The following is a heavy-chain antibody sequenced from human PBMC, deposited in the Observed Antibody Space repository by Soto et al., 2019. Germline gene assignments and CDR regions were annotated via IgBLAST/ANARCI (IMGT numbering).Heavy chain of an antibody. CDR2: ISDYNGNT. CDR1: GYTFTSHG. D-gene: IGHD3-22*01. V-gene: IGHV1-18*01. J-gene: IGHJ4*02. Sequence: ASVKASCKASGYTFTSHGSSWVRQAPGQGLEWMGWISDYNGNTNYAQKLQGRVTMTTDTSTSTAYMELRSLRSDDTAVYYCARDYITMIVVVHLGYWGQGTLVTV. CDR3: ARDYITMIVVVHLGY.